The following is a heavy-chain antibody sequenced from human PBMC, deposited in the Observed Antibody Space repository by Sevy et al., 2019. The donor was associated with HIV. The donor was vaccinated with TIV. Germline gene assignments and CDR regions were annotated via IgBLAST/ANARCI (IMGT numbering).Heavy chain of an antibody. CDR1: GYRFSNNW. CDR3: ASGADLPLDGFDF. V-gene: IGHV5-51*01. Sequence: GESLKISCQGSGYRFSNNWVAWVRQRPGKGLEWMGLIYPGNSDTRYSPSFQGRVIISADKSISTAYVQWRSLKASDTAIYYCASGADLPLDGFDFWGQGTGVTVSS. J-gene: IGHJ3*01. CDR2: IYPGNSDT. D-gene: IGHD1-26*01.